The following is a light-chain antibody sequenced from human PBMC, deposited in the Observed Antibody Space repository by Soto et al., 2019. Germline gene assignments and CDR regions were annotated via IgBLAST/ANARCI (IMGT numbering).Light chain of an antibody. V-gene: IGKV3-15*01. CDR1: QSVSSN. J-gene: IGKJ4*01. Sequence: EIVMTQSPATLSVSPGERATLSCRASQSVSSNLAWYQQKPGQAPRLLIYGASTRATGIPARFSGSGSGTEFNLTISRLQSEDFAVYYCQQYNKWPLTFGGGTKVEIK. CDR2: GAS. CDR3: QQYNKWPLT.